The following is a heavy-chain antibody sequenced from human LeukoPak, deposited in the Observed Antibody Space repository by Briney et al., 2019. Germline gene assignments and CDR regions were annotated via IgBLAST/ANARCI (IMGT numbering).Heavy chain of an antibody. CDR2: LSGSGGDT. V-gene: IGHV3-23*01. Sequence: GGPLRLSCAVSGITLSNYGMSWVRQAPGKGLEWVAGLSGSGGDTNYADSVKGRFTISRDNAKNTLYLQMNSLRAEDTAVYFCAKRGVVIRVILVGFHKEAYYFDSWGQGALVTVSS. CDR3: AKRGVVIRVILVGFHKEAYYFDS. J-gene: IGHJ4*02. D-gene: IGHD3-10*01. CDR1: GITLSNYG.